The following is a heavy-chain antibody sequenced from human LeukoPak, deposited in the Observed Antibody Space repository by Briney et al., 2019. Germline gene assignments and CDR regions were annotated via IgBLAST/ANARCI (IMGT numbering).Heavy chain of an antibody. V-gene: IGHV1-69*04. CDR1: GGTFSSYA. D-gene: IGHD6-6*01. CDR2: IIPILGIA. J-gene: IGHJ4*02. Sequence: ASVKVSCKASGGTFSSYAISWVRQAPGQGLEWMGRIIPILGIANYAQKFQGRVTITADKSTSTAYMELCSLRSEDTAVYYCARDGQQLVPPGYWGQGTLVTVSS. CDR3: ARDGQQLVPPGY.